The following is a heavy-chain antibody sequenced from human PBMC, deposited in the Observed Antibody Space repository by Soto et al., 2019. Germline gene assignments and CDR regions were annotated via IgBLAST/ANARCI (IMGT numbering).Heavy chain of an antibody. D-gene: IGHD6-19*01. CDR1: GYSFTNYG. CDR3: ARDRGVAPPVAGNTHYYYYMDV. V-gene: IGHV1-18*01. J-gene: IGHJ6*03. Sequence: QDQLVQSGGEVKKPGASVKVSCKASGYSFTNYGITWLRQAPGQVFEWMGWISAYNGDTNYAQKLQGRVTMTTDASTSTAYLELRSRRSDDTAVYYCARDRGVAPPVAGNTHYYYYMDVWGKGTTVTVSS. CDR2: ISAYNGDT.